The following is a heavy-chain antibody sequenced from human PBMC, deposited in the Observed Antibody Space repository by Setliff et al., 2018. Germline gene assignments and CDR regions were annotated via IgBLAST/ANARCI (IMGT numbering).Heavy chain of an antibody. CDR1: GGSFSTYY. CDR2: IYHSGST. V-gene: IGHV4-34*01. Sequence: PSETLSLTCAVYGGSFSTYYWIWIRQPPGKGLEWIGSIYHSGSTYYNPSLKRRVTISVDTSKNHISLKLSSVTAADTAVYYCTTDRWFGDSGYYWGPGTLVTVSS. D-gene: IGHD3-10*01. CDR3: TTDRWFGDSGYY. J-gene: IGHJ4*02.